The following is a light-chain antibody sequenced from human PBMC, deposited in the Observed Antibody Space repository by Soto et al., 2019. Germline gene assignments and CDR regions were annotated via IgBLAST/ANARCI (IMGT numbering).Light chain of an antibody. CDR2: EVS. Sequence: QSAPTQPPSASGSPGQSATISCTGTSSDIGTYNHVCWYQHHPGKAPKVIIYEVSERPSGVPDRFSGFKSGNTASLTVSGLQAEDEADYYCSSYAGNNWVFGGGTKLTVL. J-gene: IGLJ3*02. CDR1: SSDIGTYNH. V-gene: IGLV2-8*01. CDR3: SSYAGNNWV.